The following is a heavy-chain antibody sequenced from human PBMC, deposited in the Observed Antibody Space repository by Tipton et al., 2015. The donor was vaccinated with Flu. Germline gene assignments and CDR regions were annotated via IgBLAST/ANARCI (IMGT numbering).Heavy chain of an antibody. J-gene: IGHJ6*02. V-gene: IGHV4-4*07. D-gene: IGHD1-1*01. CDR1: GGSLSSYY. Sequence: TLSLTCTVSGGSLSSYYWSWIRQPAGKGLEWIGSIYYSGTTYYNPSLKSRVTISVDSSKNEFSLTLASLTAADTAVYYCARDLWNDRRAYYYYGVDVWDQGP. CDR3: ARDLWNDRRAYYYYGVDV. CDR2: IYYSGTT.